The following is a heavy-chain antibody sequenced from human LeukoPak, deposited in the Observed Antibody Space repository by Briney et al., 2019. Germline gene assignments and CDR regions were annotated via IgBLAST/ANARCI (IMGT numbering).Heavy chain of an antibody. Sequence: PSETLSLTCTVSGGSISSSSYYWGWIRQPPGKGLEWIGSIYYSGSTYYNPSLKSRVTISVDTSKNQFSLKLSSVTAADTAVYYCARGRWLQLRYFDYWGQGTLVTASS. J-gene: IGHJ4*02. V-gene: IGHV4-39*01. CDR2: IYYSGST. CDR3: ARGRWLQLRYFDY. CDR1: GGSISSSSYY. D-gene: IGHD5-24*01.